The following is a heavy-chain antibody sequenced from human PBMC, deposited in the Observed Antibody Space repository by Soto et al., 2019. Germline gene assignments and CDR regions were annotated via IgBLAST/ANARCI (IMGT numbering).Heavy chain of an antibody. CDR3: AFVDYAYGLDV. D-gene: IGHD3-16*02. CDR2: IIPIFGTA. V-gene: IGHV1-69*01. CDR1: GGTVSSYA. J-gene: IGHJ6*02. Sequence: QVQLAQSGAEVEKPGSSVKVSCKASGGTVSSYAISWVRQAPGQGLEWMGGIIPIFGTANYAQKFQGRVTITADESTSTAYMELSSLRSDDTAVYYCAFVDYAYGLDVWGQGTTVTVSS.